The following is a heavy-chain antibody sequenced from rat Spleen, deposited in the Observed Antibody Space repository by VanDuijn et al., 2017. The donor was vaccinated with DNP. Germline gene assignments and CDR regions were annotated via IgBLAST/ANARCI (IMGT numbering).Heavy chain of an antibody. CDR2: ISTRGEYT. D-gene: IGHD1-10*01. CDR1: GFTFSNYD. Sequence: EVQLVESGGGLVQPGRSLKLSCAASGFTFSNYDMAWVRQAPTKGLEWVASISTRGEYTHYRDSVKGRFTVSRDNAKSSLYLEMNSLKSEDTATYYCAREQHYHFDYWGQGTSVTVSS. V-gene: IGHV5-25*01. J-gene: IGHJ4*01. CDR3: AREQHYHFDY.